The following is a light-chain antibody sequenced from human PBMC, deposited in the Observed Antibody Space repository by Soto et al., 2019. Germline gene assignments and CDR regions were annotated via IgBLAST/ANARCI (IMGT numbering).Light chain of an antibody. CDR2: LGS. CDR1: QSLLHSNGYNY. Sequence: DIVMTQSPLSLPVTPGEPASVSCRSSQSLLHSNGYNYLDWYLQKPGQSPQLLIYLGSNRASGVTDRFSGSGSGTDVTLKISRVEAEDVGLYYCMQALQTPLTFGGGTKVEIK. J-gene: IGKJ4*01. V-gene: IGKV2-28*01. CDR3: MQALQTPLT.